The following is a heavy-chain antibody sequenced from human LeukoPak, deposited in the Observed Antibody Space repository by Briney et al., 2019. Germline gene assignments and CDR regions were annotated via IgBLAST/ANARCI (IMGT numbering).Heavy chain of an antibody. Sequence: GWSLRLSCLASGFTVSTYAMSWVRQAPGKGLEWVSGISGGGGITYCADSVKGRFTISKDNSKNTLSLQMNSLRAEDTAVYYCAKGSTTGTTGGSFDPWGQGALVTVSS. CDR2: ISGGGGIT. D-gene: IGHD1-1*01. J-gene: IGHJ5*02. CDR3: AKGSTTGTTGGSFDP. V-gene: IGHV3-23*01. CDR1: GFTVSTYA.